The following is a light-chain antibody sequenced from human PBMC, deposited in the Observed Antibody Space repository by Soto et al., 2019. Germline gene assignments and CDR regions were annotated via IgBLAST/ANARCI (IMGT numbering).Light chain of an antibody. J-gene: IGKJ5*01. V-gene: IGKV3-20*01. CDR2: GAS. CDR3: QQDGSPIT. CDR1: QSVSSSY. Sequence: EIVLTQSPGTLSLSPGERATLSCRASQSVSSSYLAWYQQKPGQAPRLLIYGASSRATGIPDRFSGSGSGTDFTLTSSRLEPEDFAVYYCQQDGSPITFGQGKRLEIK.